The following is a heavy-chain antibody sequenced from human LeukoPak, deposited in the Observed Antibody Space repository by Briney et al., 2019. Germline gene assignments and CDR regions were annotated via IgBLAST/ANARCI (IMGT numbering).Heavy chain of an antibody. CDR2: IYYSGST. V-gene: IGHV4-39*07. CDR3: ARAPPGYSSGWYDYYFDY. D-gene: IGHD6-19*01. J-gene: IGHJ4*02. CDR1: GGSISSSSYY. Sequence: PSETLSLTCTVSGGSISSSSYYWGWIRQPPGKGLEWIGSIYYSGSTYYNPSLKSRVTISVDTSKNQFSLKLSSVTAADTAVYYCARAPPGYSSGWYDYYFDYWSQGTLVTVSS.